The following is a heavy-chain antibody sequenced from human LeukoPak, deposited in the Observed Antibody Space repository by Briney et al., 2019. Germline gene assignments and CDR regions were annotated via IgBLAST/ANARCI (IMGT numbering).Heavy chain of an antibody. V-gene: IGHV4-61*02. Sequence: ASQTLSLTCTVSGGSISSCSYYWSWIRQPAGKGLEWIGRIYTSGSTNYNPSLKSRVTISVDTSKNQFSLKLSSVTAADTAVYYCARAHYQLLSLDYWGQGTLVTVSS. CDR2: IYTSGST. CDR3: ARAHYQLLSLDY. J-gene: IGHJ4*02. CDR1: GGSISSCSYY. D-gene: IGHD2-2*01.